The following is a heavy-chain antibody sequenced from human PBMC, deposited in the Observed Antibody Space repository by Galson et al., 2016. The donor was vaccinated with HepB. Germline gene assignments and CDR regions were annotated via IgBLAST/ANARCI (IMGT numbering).Heavy chain of an antibody. D-gene: IGHD4-17*01. CDR3: ATGGDYDI. J-gene: IGHJ4*02. V-gene: IGHV3-23*01. CDR2: IDGNDGST. Sequence: SLRLSCAASGFTFSSSLMSWVRQAPGKGLEWVSAIDGNDGSTFYADSVRGRFTISRDNSKNSLYLEMNSLRAEDTAVYYCATGGDYDIWGQGTLVTVSS. CDR1: GFTFSSSL.